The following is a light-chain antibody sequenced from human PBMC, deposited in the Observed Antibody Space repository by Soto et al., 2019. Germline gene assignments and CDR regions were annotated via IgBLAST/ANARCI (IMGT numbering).Light chain of an antibody. CDR3: QQYGSSFT. CDR1: QSVSSSY. V-gene: IGKV3-20*01. J-gene: IGKJ5*01. Sequence: EIALTQSPRTLSLSPGERATLSCRASQSVSSSYLAWYQQKPGQAPRLLIYGASSRATGIPDRFSGSGSGTDFTLTICRLEPEDFAVYYCQQYGSSFTFGQGTRLEIK. CDR2: GAS.